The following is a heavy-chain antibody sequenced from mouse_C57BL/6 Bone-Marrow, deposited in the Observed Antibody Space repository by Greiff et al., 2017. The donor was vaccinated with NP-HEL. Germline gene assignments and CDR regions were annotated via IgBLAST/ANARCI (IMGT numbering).Heavy chain of an antibody. CDR2: ISSGSSTI. CDR3: ARYGSSYGYYAMDY. V-gene: IGHV5-17*01. J-gene: IGHJ4*01. D-gene: IGHD1-1*01. Sequence: EVHLVESGGGLVKPGGSLKLSCAASGFTFSDYGMHWVRQAPEKGLEWVAYISSGSSTIYYADTVKGRFTISRDNAKNTLFLQMTSLRSEDTAMYYCARYGSSYGYYAMDYWGQGTSVTVSS. CDR1: GFTFSDYG.